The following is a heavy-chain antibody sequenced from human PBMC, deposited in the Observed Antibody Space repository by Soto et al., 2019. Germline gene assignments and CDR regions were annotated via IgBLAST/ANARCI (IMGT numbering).Heavy chain of an antibody. J-gene: IGHJ4*02. V-gene: IGHV4-4*07. CDR1: SDSITNYY. D-gene: IGHD2-2*02. Sequence: SETLSLTCTVSSDSITNYYWTWIRQPAGKGLEWIGLIYPSETTNYNPSLKSRVSMSVDSSKSQLSLNLRSVTAADTAVYYCVRAQCMGTSCYTLGYWGPGTQVTVSS. CDR3: VRAQCMGTSCYTLGY. CDR2: IYPSETT.